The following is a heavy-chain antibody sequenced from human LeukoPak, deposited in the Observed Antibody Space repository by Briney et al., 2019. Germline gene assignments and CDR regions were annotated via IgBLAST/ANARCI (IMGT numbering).Heavy chain of an antibody. CDR1: GFTFSSYS. CDR2: ISSSSSTI. V-gene: IGHV3-48*01. CDR3: ARDHSDWLNWGRGMDV. J-gene: IGHJ6*02. Sequence: TGGSLRLSCAASGFTFSSYSMNWVRQAPGKGLEWVSYISSSSSTIYYADSVKGRFTISRDNAKNSLYLQMNSLRAEDTAVYYCARDHSDWLNWGRGMDVWGQGTTVTVSS. D-gene: IGHD3-9*01.